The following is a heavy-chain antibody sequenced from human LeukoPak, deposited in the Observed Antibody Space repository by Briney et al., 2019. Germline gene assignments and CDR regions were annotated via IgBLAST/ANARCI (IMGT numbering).Heavy chain of an antibody. V-gene: IGHV1-3*01. D-gene: IGHD3-9*01. CDR3: ARRSPSDWPLDH. Sequence: ASVKVSCKASGYTFSDYAMHWVRQAPGQRFEWMGWIDAGNGDTRYSQKFQGRVTITRDTSASTAYIELRSLSSADPALYYCARRSPSDWPLDHSGQDTLVPLSS. CDR1: GYTFSDYA. CDR2: IDAGNGDT. J-gene: IGHJ1*01.